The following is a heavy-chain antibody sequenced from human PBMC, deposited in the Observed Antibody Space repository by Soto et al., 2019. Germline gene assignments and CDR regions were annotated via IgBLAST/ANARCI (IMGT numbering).Heavy chain of an antibody. CDR3: ATILVDATYYYYGMDV. CDR2: IDPSDSYT. J-gene: IGHJ6*02. CDR1: GYSFTSYW. Sequence: GESLKISCKGSGYSFTSYWISWVRQMPGKGLEWMGRIDPSDSYTNYSPSFQGHVTISADKSISTAYLQWSSLKASDTAMYYCATILVDATYYYYGMDVWGQGTTVTVSS. D-gene: IGHD2-8*02. V-gene: IGHV5-10-1*01.